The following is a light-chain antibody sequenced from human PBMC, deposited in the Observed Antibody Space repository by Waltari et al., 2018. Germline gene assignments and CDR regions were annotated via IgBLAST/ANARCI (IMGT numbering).Light chain of an antibody. V-gene: IGKV1-9*01. CDR2: SAS. Sequence: DVQLTQSPSFVSASVGDRVTITCRASQGIGIFLAWYQQKPGTAPKLLLFSASTLQTGVPSRFSGSGSWTDFTLTIRNLQTEDFATYYCQQLHTYPPWTFGPGTRVEMK. CDR1: QGIGIF. J-gene: IGKJ1*01. CDR3: QQLHTYPPWT.